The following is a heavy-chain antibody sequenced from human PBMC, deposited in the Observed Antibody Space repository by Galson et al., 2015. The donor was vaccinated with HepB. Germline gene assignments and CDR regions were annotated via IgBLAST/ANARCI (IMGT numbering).Heavy chain of an antibody. D-gene: IGHD2-2*02. CDR3: ATEVLGYCSSTSCYN. CDR1: GYTLTELS. J-gene: IGHJ4*02. Sequence: SVKVSCKVSGYTLTELSMHWVRQAPGKGLEWMGGFDPEDGETIYAQKFQGRVTMTEDTSTDTAYMELSSMRSEGTAVYYCATEVLGYCSSTSCYNWGQGTLVTVSS. V-gene: IGHV1-24*01. CDR2: FDPEDGET.